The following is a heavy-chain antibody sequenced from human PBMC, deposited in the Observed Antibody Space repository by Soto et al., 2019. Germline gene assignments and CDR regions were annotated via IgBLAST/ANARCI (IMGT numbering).Heavy chain of an antibody. D-gene: IGHD1-26*01. Sequence: QVQLVQSGAEVKKPGASVKVSCKASGYTFTSYDINWVRQATGQGLEWMGWMNPNSGNTGYAQKXXGXLTMTRNTTIVSAYMELSSLGSEDTAVYYGAGDTSGSYRLEYWGQGTLVTVSS. V-gene: IGHV1-8*01. CDR3: AGDTSGSYRLEY. J-gene: IGHJ4*02. CDR2: MNPNSGNT. CDR1: GYTFTSYD.